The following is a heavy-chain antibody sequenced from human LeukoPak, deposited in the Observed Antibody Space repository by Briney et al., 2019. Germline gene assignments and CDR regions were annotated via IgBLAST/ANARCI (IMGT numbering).Heavy chain of an antibody. CDR2: INSGGSST. Sequence: GGSLRLSCAASGFTLSSYWMHWVRQAPGKGLMWVSRINSGGSSTNYADSVKGRFTISRDNAKNTLYLQMNSLRAEDTAVYYCARGQYQLFDYWGQGTLVTVSS. CDR3: ARGQYQLFDY. J-gene: IGHJ4*02. V-gene: IGHV3-74*01. CDR1: GFTLSSYW. D-gene: IGHD2-2*01.